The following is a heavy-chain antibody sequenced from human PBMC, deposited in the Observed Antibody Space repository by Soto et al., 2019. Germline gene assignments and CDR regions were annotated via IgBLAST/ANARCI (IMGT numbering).Heavy chain of an antibody. Sequence: ASVKVSCKASGYTLTGYYMHWVRQAPGQGLEWMGWINPNSGGTNYAQKFQGRVTMTRDTSISTAYMELSRLRSDDTAVYYCGSGYSYGYGFDYWGQGTLVTVSS. J-gene: IGHJ4*02. CDR1: GYTLTGYY. V-gene: IGHV1-2*02. CDR3: GSGYSYGYGFDY. D-gene: IGHD5-18*01. CDR2: INPNSGGT.